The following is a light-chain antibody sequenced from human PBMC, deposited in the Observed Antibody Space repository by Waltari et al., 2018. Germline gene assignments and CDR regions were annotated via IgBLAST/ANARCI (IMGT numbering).Light chain of an antibody. CDR2: KAS. Sequence: DIQMTQSPSILSASVGDRVTITCRASQSINNWLGWYQQKPGKAPKLLIYKASSLESGVPSRFSGSGSGTKFTLTISSLQPEDFASYYCQQYNTLWTFGQGTKVEIK. CDR3: QQYNTLWT. J-gene: IGKJ1*01. CDR1: QSINNW. V-gene: IGKV1-5*03.